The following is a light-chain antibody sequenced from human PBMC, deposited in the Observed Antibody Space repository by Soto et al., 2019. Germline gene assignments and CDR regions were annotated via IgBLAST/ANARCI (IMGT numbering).Light chain of an antibody. V-gene: IGKV1-5*03. CDR3: LQHNNYPPK. CDR2: KAS. Sequence: EIQITHSPSKLVGSVVDRVNLTWRASQTISSWLSCYQQKPGKAPKLLIYKASTLKSGVPSRFSGSGSGTAFTLTISSLQPEDFATYFCLQHNNYPPKFGQGTKVDIK. CDR1: QTISSW. J-gene: IGKJ1*01.